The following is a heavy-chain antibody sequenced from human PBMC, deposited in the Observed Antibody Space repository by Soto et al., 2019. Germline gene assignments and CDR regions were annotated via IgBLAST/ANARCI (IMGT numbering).Heavy chain of an antibody. CDR1: GFTFSSYA. CDR2: ISSNGGST. Sequence: GGSLRLSCAASGFTFSSYAMHWVRQAPGKGLEYVSAISSNGGSTYYANSVKGRFTISRDNSKNTLYLQMGSLRAEDMAVYYCARVNIVATTDYYYYMDVWGKGTTVTVSS. V-gene: IGHV3-64*01. D-gene: IGHD5-12*01. CDR3: ARVNIVATTDYYYYMDV. J-gene: IGHJ6*03.